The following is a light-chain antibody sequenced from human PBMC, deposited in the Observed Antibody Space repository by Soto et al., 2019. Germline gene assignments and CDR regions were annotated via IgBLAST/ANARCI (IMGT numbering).Light chain of an antibody. J-gene: IGLJ1*01. CDR3: GSYTSSSAYYV. CDR1: SSDVGGYNY. Sequence: QSALTQPASVSGSPGQSITISCTGTSSDVGGYNYVSWYQQHPGKAPKLLIYEVSNRPSGISNRFSGSKSGDTASLTISGLKAEDEADYHCGSYTSSSAYYVFGTGTKLTVL. V-gene: IGLV2-14*01. CDR2: EVS.